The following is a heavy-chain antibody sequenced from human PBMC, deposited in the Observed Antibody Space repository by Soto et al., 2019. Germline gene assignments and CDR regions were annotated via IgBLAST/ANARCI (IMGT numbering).Heavy chain of an antibody. D-gene: IGHD3-16*02. CDR2: IGRTHNT. Sequence: EVHLLESGGGLVQPGGSLRLYCAASGFTFSNSAMTWVRQALGKGPEWVSSIGRTHNTHYADSVKGRFAISRDKSQNTLHLQMNSLTAEDTAVYFCAKVDAYSYRTDHWGQGTLVTVSS. CDR1: GFTFSNSA. V-gene: IGHV3-23*01. J-gene: IGHJ4*02. CDR3: AKVDAYSYRTDH.